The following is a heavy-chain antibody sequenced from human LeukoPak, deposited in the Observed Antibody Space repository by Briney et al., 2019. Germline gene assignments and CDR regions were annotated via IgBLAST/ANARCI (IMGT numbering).Heavy chain of an antibody. J-gene: IGHJ4*02. V-gene: IGHV4-4*07. CDR3: ARGVNLESYFDY. CDR2: IYTRGST. CDR1: GGSISSYY. D-gene: IGHD1-14*01. Sequence: SETLSLTCTVSGGSISSYYWSWIRQPAGKGLEWIGRIYTRGSTNYNPSLKSRVTMSVDTSKNQFSLKVSSVTAADTAVYYCARGVNLESYFDYWGQGTLVTVSS.